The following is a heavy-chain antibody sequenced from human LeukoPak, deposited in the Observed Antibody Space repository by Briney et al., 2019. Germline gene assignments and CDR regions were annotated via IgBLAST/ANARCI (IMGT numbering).Heavy chain of an antibody. D-gene: IGHD6-13*01. CDR2: ISFSGGST. J-gene: IGHJ5*02. V-gene: IGHV3-23*01. CDR1: GFTFSSYS. CDR3: AKEVSSWYNNWFDP. Sequence: GGSLRLSCAASGFTFSSYSMSWVLQAPGKGLEGVSAISFSGGSTYYADSVKGRFTIPRDHSKNPLYLQMNSLRAEDTAVYYCAKEVSSWYNNWFDPWGQGTLVTVSS.